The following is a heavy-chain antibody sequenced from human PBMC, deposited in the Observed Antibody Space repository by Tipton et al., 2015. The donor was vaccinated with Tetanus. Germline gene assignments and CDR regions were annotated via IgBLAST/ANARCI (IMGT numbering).Heavy chain of an antibody. V-gene: IGHV4-31*03. CDR2: VYYSGTT. CDR3: ARDTGSTYATDV. J-gene: IGHJ6*02. CDR1: GGSISSSSHY. Sequence: TLSLTCTVSGGSISSSSHYWTWIRQRPGKGLEWIGYVYYSGTTYFDLSLQSRLTLSVDTSRNLFSLKLTSVTAADTGIYYCARDTGSTYATDVWAQGTAVTFSS.